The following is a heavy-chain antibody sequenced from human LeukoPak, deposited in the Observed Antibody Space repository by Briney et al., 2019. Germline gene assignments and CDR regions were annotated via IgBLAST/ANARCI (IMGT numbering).Heavy chain of an antibody. V-gene: IGHV1-18*01. CDR2: ISAYNGNT. CDR3: ARDRVIWFGELPYH. CDR1: GYTFTSYG. D-gene: IGHD3-10*01. J-gene: IGHJ5*02. Sequence: ASVKVSCKVSGYTFTSYGISWVRQAPGQGLEWMGWISAYNGNTNYARKLQGRVTMTTDTSTSTAYMELRSLRSDDTAVYYCARDRVIWFGELPYHWGQGTLVTVSS.